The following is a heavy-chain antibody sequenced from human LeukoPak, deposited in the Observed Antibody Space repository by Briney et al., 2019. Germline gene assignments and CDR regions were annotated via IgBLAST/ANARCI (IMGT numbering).Heavy chain of an antibody. CDR1: GYSITTYW. CDR2: IYPGDADT. Sequence: GESPKIPCKGSGYSITTYWIGRVRQIPGKGLEWKGIIYPGDADTRYSPSFQGQVDILADKSISTAYLQWGSLKASDTAMCYCATTYFASGSYAWGQGTLVTVSS. J-gene: IGHJ4*02. D-gene: IGHD3-10*01. V-gene: IGHV5-51*01. CDR3: ATTYFASGSYA.